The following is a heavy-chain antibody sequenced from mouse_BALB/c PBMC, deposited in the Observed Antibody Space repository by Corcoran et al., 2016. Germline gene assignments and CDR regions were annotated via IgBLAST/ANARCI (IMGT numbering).Heavy chain of an antibody. CDR3: ARDDPSSSFDY. J-gene: IGHJ2*01. Sequence: QIQLVQSGPELKKPGETVKISCKASGYTFTNYGMNWVKQAPGKGLKWMGWINTYTGEPTYADDFKGRFAFSLETPASTAYLQINNLKNEDTATYFCARDDPSSSFDYWGQGTTLTVSS. CDR1: GYTFTNYG. CDR2: INTYTGEP. V-gene: IGHV9-3-1*01. D-gene: IGHD2-12*01.